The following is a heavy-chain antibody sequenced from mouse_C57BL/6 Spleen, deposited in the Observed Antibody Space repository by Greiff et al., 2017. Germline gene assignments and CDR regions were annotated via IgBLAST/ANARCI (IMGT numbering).Heavy chain of an antibody. J-gene: IGHJ1*03. Sequence: EVQLQQSGPELVKPGASVKISCKASGYTFTDYYMNWVKQSHGKSLEWIGDINPNNGGTSYNQKFKGKATLTVDKSSSTAYMELRSLTSEDSAVYYCATYYGNSYWYFDVWGTGTTVTVSS. CDR3: ATYYGNSYWYFDV. CDR1: GYTFTDYY. CDR2: INPNNGGT. D-gene: IGHD2-10*01. V-gene: IGHV1-26*01.